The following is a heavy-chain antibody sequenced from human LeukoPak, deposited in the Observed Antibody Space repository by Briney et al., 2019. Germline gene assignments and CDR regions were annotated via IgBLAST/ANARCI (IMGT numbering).Heavy chain of an antibody. CDR1: GGSISSSSYY. Sequence: SETLALTCTVSGGSISSSSYYWGWIRQPPGKGLEWIGSIYYSGSTYYNPSLKSRVTISVDTSKNQFSLKLSSVTAADTAVYYCARGHIVATVWGQGTLVTVSS. J-gene: IGHJ4*02. CDR2: IYYSGST. V-gene: IGHV4-39*07. D-gene: IGHD5-12*01. CDR3: ARGHIVATV.